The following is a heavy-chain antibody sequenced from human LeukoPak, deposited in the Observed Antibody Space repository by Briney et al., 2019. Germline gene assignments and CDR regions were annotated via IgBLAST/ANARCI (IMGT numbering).Heavy chain of an antibody. CDR2: ISWDGYFI. D-gene: IGHD6-13*01. CDR3: AKGNGEGSGWYTSYLDY. CDR1: GFTFDDYT. V-gene: IGHV3-43*01. Sequence: PGGSLRLSCAAAGFTFDDYTMHWVRQVPGKGLEWVSLISWDGYFIYYADSVNGRFTISRDNSRNSLYLQMNCLRNEDTAFYYCAKGNGEGSGWYTSYLDYWGQGTLVTVSS. J-gene: IGHJ4*02.